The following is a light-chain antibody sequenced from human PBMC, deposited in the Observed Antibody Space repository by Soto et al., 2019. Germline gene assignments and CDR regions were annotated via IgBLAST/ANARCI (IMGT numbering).Light chain of an antibody. CDR1: QSISTY. J-gene: IGKJ5*01. CDR2: AAS. V-gene: IGKV1-39*01. CDR3: QQSYSSIT. Sequence: DIRLTESTPSLSASVGERVIICCRPSQSISTYLMWYLQKPGKAPKLLIYAASSLQRGVPSTFSGGGSGTDLTLTISSLQPEDFATYYCQQSYSSITFGQGTRLENK.